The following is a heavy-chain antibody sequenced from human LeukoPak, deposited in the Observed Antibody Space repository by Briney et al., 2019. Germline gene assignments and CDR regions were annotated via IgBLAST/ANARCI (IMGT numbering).Heavy chain of an antibody. CDR1: GYTFTGYY. J-gene: IGHJ5*02. D-gene: IGHD3-3*01. CDR3: ARDGKLYYDFWSGYKYNWFDP. CDR2: INPNSGGT. Sequence: ASVKVSCKASGYTFTGYYMHWVRQAPGQGLEWMGWINPNSGGTNYAQKFQGRVTMTRDTSISTAYMELSRLRSDDTAVYYCARDGKLYYDFWSGYKYNWFDPWDQGTLVTVSS. V-gene: IGHV1-2*02.